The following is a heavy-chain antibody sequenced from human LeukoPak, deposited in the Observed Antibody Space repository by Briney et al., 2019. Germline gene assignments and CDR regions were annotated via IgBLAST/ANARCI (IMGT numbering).Heavy chain of an antibody. CDR3: ARDGQYDSSGLGAFDI. CDR2: ISAYNGNT. CDR1: GYTFTSYG. V-gene: IGHV1-18*01. J-gene: IGHJ3*02. Sequence: ASVKVSCKASGYTFTSYGIRWVRQAPGQGLEWMGWISAYNGNTNYAQKLQGRVTMTTDTSTSTAYMELRSLRSDDTAVYYCARDGQYDSSGLGAFDIWGQGTMVTVSS. D-gene: IGHD3-22*01.